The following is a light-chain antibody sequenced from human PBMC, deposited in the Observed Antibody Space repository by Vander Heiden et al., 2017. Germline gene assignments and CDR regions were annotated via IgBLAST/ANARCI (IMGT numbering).Light chain of an antibody. Sequence: QSALTQPASVSGSPGQSITISCTGTSSDLGAYNYVSWYQQHPGKAPKLVIFDVFNRPSGVSDRFSGSKSDTMASLTVSGLQAEDEANYYCSSYTTGSTWVFGGGTKLTVL. CDR3: SSYTTGSTWV. J-gene: IGLJ3*02. CDR1: SSDLGAYNY. V-gene: IGLV2-14*03. CDR2: DVF.